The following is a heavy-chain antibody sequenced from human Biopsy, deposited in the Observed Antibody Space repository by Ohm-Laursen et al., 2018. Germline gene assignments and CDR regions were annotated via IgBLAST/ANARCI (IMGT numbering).Heavy chain of an antibody. D-gene: IGHD2-15*01. CDR3: GNEVHGRDY. V-gene: IGHV4-34*08. CDR1: GKTFSDYQ. J-gene: IGHJ4*02. CDR2: INQAGTT. Sequence: SDTLSLTCTVFGKTFSDYQWSWIRQPPGKGLEWIGQINQAGTTNYNPSLKSRVSISADASKYEFSLRLTSVTAAGTAVYLCGNEVHGRDYWGLGAQVTVSS.